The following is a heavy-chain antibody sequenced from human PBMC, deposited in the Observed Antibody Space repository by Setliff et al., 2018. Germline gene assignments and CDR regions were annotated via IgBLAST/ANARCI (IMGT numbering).Heavy chain of an antibody. D-gene: IGHD2-21*01. V-gene: IGHV3-30*02. CDR2: IRSDGNNK. CDR3: ASTGGEDY. Sequence: GGSLRLSCAASGFSFSSSGMHWVCQAPGKGLEWVAFIRSDGNNKYYADSVKGRFTISRDNSKNTLYLQMNSLRAEDTAVYYCASTGGEDYWGQGTLVTVSS. J-gene: IGHJ4*02. CDR1: GFSFSSSG.